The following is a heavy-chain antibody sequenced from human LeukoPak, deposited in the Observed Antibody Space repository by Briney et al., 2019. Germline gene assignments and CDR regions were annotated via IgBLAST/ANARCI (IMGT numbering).Heavy chain of an antibody. J-gene: IGHJ6*02. V-gene: IGHV4-34*01. CDR3: ARGSGVYYYGSGGGGIDYYYYGMDV. CDR1: GGSISSYY. CDR2: INHSGST. Sequence: SETLSLTCTVSGGSISSYYWSWIRQPPGKGLEWIGEINHSGSTNYNPSLKSRVTISVDTSKNQFSLKLSSVTAADTAVYYCARGSGVYYYGSGGGGIDYYYYGMDVWGQGTTVTVSS. D-gene: IGHD3-10*01.